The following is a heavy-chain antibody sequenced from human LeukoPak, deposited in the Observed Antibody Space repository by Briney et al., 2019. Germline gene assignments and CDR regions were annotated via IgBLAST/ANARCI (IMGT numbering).Heavy chain of an antibody. CDR2: IYHSGST. Sequence: SETLSLTCTVSGYSISSGYYWGWIRQPPGKGLERIGSIYHSGSTYYNPSLKSRVTISVDTSKNQFSLRLSSVTAADTAVYYCARLHMVRGVYFGYWGQGTLVTVSS. CDR3: ARLHMVRGVYFGY. V-gene: IGHV4-38-2*02. J-gene: IGHJ4*02. D-gene: IGHD3-10*01. CDR1: GYSISSGYY.